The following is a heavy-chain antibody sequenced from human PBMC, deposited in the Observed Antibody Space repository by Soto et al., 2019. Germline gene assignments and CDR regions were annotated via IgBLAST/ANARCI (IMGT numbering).Heavy chain of an antibody. CDR2: ISWDGGST. CDR3: AKDISKGYYYDSSGYYSSYGMDV. CDR1: GFTFDDYA. J-gene: IGHJ6*02. Sequence: PGGSLRLSCAASGFTFDDYAMHWVRQAPGKGLEWVSLISWDGGSTYYADSVKGRFTISRDNSKNSLYLQMNSLRAEDTALYYCAKDISKGYYYDSSGYYSSYGMDVWGQGTTVTVS. D-gene: IGHD3-22*01. V-gene: IGHV3-43D*04.